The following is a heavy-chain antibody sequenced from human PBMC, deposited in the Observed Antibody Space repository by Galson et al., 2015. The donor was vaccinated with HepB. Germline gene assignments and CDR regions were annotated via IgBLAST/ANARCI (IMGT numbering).Heavy chain of an antibody. J-gene: IGHJ6*01. CDR3: ARGKGRQVLLDYHYYGMDV. Sequence: LSLTCAVFGGSFSTYHWTWIRQPPGMGLEWIGEITQSGSTHSNPSLKSRVTISVDTSKNQFSLKVRSVTAADTAVYYCARGKGRQVLLDYHYYGMDVWGQGTTVSVSS. CDR2: ITQSGST. D-gene: IGHD3-3*01. CDR1: GGSFSTYH. V-gene: IGHV4-34*01.